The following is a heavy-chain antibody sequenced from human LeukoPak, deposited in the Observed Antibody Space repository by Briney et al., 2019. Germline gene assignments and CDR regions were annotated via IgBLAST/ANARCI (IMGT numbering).Heavy chain of an antibody. V-gene: IGHV3-64*01. J-gene: IGHJ4*02. CDR2: ISSNGGST. Sequence: GGSLRLSCAASGFTFSSYAMHWVRQAPGKGLEYVSVISSNGGSTYYANSVKGRFTISRDNSKNTLYLQMGSLRAEDMAVYYCARRGAVSGGSDYWGQGTLVTVSS. CDR3: ARRGAVSGGSDY. CDR1: GFTFSSYA. D-gene: IGHD3-16*01.